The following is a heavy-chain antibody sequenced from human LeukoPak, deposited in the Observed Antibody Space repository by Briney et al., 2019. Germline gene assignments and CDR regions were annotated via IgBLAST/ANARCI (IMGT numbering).Heavy chain of an antibody. V-gene: IGHV3-74*01. CDR1: GFTFSGFW. J-gene: IGHJ4*02. D-gene: IGHD1-26*01. Sequence: GGSLRLSCAASGFTFSGFWMHWVRQTPGKGPEWVSRISTDGTTTSHADSVKGRFTISRDNAKNTLYLQMNGLRAEDTAVYYCVRSTYSGSLQDYGGQGTVVTVSS. CDR2: ISTDGTTT. CDR3: VRSTYSGSLQDY.